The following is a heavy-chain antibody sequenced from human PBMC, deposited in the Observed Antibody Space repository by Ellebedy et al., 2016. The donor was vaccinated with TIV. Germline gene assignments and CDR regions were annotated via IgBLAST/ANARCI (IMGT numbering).Heavy chain of an antibody. D-gene: IGHD6-6*01. J-gene: IGHJ5*02. Sequence: ASVKVSCKASGYSFTGYPINWARQAPGQGLEWMGWINTNTGNPTYAQGFTGRFVFSLDTSVSTAYLQISSLKAEDTAVYYCARDVGARFSTYFDPWGQGTLVTVSS. V-gene: IGHV7-4-1*02. CDR2: INTNTGNP. CDR1: GYSFTGYP. CDR3: ARDVGARFSTYFDP.